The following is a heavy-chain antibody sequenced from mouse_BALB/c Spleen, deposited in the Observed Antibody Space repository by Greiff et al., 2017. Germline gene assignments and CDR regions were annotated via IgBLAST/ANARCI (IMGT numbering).Heavy chain of an antibody. CDR1: GYTFTSYV. D-gene: IGHD1-1*01. CDR3: ARGETTVLFDV. V-gene: IGHV1-14*01. Sequence: VQLQQSGPELVKPGASVKMSCKASGYTFTSYVMHWVKQKPGQGLEWIGYINPYNDGTKYNEKFKGKATLTSDKSSSTAYMELSSLTSEDSAVYVCARGETTVLFDVWGAGTTVTVSS. J-gene: IGHJ1*01. CDR2: INPYNDGT.